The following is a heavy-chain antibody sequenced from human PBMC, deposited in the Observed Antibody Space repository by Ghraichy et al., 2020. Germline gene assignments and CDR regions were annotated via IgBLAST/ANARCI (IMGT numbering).Heavy chain of an antibody. CDR1: GGSISGYY. Sequence: SETLSLTCTVSGGSISGYYWSWIRQPPGKGLEWIGSVHYTGRTNYNPSLNSRITILIDTSKSQFSLKLTSVTAADTAVYYCARYHCIGGACYDFDYWGQGILVTVSS. CDR2: VHYTGRT. CDR3: ARYHCIGGACYDFDY. D-gene: IGHD2-8*02. J-gene: IGHJ4*02. V-gene: IGHV4-59*08.